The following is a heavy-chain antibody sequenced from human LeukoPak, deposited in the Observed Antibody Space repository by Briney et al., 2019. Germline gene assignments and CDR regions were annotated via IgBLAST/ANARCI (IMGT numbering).Heavy chain of an antibody. CDR2: IHYSGST. J-gene: IGHJ4*02. V-gene: IGHV4-59*01. Sequence: SETLSLTCTVSGGSIRSYYWSWIRQPPGKGLEWIGYIHYSGSTNYNPSLKSRVTISADTSQNQFSLKLSSVTAADTAVYYCARAFWGSGIDYWGPGTLVTVSS. CDR1: GGSIRSYY. CDR3: ARAFWGSGIDY. D-gene: IGHD3-16*01.